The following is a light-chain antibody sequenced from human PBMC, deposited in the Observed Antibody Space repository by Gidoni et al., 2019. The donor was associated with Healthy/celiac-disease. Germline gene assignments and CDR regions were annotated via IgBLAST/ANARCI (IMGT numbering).Light chain of an antibody. Sequence: DTEMTQFQSSVSASVGDRVTITCRASQGISSWLAWYQQKPGNAPRLLLYAASSLQSGVPSRFRRRGSGTAFSLTISSLQPEDFATFYCHQANSFPPLTFXGXTKVEIK. J-gene: IGKJ4*01. V-gene: IGKV1-12*01. CDR2: AAS. CDR3: HQANSFPPLT. CDR1: QGISSW.